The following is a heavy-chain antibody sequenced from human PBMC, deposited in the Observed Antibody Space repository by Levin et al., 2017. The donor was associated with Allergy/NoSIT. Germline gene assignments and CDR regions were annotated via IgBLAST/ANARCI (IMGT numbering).Heavy chain of an antibody. Sequence: GGSLRLSCAASGFTFSSYWMHWVRQAPGRGLEWVSRINSDGSSTNYADSVKGRFTISRDNDKNTLYLQMNSLRVEDTAVYYCARDPLIGDVGDWGQGTLVTVSS. CDR2: INSDGSST. D-gene: IGHD7-27*01. CDR3: ARDPLIGDVGD. J-gene: IGHJ4*02. V-gene: IGHV3-74*01. CDR1: GFTFSSYW.